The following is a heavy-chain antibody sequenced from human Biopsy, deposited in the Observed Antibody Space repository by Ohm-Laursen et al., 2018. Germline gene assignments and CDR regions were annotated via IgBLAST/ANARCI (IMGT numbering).Heavy chain of an antibody. CDR2: IFYDGSNT. Sequence: SLRLSCTAPGFTFNNYGMQWARQAPGKGLEWVAFIFYDGSNTYYADSVKGRFTISRDNSRDTLYLQMSSLRAEDTAVYYCAKDRYNYTPIGGFSMDVWGQGTTVTVSS. CDR1: GFTFNNYG. CDR3: AKDRYNYTPIGGFSMDV. V-gene: IGHV3-30*18. D-gene: IGHD5-18*01. J-gene: IGHJ6*02.